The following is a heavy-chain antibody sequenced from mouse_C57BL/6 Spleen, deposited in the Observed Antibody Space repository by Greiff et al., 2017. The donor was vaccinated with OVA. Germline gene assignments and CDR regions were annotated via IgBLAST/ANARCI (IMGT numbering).Heavy chain of an antibody. V-gene: IGHV1-26*01. Sequence: VQLQQSGPELVKPGASVKISCKASGYTFTDYYMNWVKQSHGKSLEWIGDINPNNGGTSYNQKFKGKATLTVDKSSSTAYMELRSLTSEDSAVYYCASPLTTVVGAMDYWGQGTSVTVSS. D-gene: IGHD1-1*01. CDR2: INPNNGGT. CDR1: GYTFTDYY. J-gene: IGHJ4*01. CDR3: ASPLTTVVGAMDY.